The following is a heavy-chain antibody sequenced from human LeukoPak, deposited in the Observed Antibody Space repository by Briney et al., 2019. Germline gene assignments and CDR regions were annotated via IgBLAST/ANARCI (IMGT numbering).Heavy chain of an antibody. CDR3: ARVERYFDWSMGAFDI. D-gene: IGHD3-9*01. J-gene: IGHJ3*02. V-gene: IGHV3-7*03. CDR1: GFTFSSYW. Sequence: GGSLRLSCAASGFTFSSYWMRWVRQAPGKGLEWVANIKQDGSEKYYVDSVKGRFTISRDNAKNSLYLQMNSLRAEDTAVYYCARVERYFDWSMGAFDIWGQGTMVTVSS. CDR2: IKQDGSEK.